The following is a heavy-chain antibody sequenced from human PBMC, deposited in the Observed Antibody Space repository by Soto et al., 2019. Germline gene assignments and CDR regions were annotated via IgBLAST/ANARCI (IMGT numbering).Heavy chain of an antibody. Sequence: KISCKGSGYTFTSYYMHWVRQAPGQGLEWMGIINPSGGSTSYAQKFQGRVTMTRDTSTSTVYMELSSLRSEDTAVYYCARDGVQYYDILTGLDAFDICGQGTMVTVSS. CDR2: INPSGGST. CDR1: GYTFTSYY. V-gene: IGHV1-46*03. J-gene: IGHJ3*02. D-gene: IGHD3-9*01. CDR3: ARDGVQYYDILTGLDAFDI.